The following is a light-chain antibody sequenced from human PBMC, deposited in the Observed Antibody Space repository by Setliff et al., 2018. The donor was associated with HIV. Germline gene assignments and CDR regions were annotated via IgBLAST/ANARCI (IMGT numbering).Light chain of an antibody. J-gene: IGLJ1*01. V-gene: IGLV2-14*03. CDR2: GVS. CDR3: SSSTPTSANYV. Sequence: QSVLTQPASVSGSPGQSVTISCTGTSSDVGLSKYVSWYQQHPGKAPKLMIFGVSNRPSGVSNRFSGSKSDNTASLTLSGLQAEDEADYYCSSSTPTSANYVFGTGTTVTVL. CDR1: SSDVGLSKY.